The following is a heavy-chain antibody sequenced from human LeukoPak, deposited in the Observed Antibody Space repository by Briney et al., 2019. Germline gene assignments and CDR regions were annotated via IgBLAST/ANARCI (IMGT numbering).Heavy chain of an antibody. V-gene: IGHV3-7*01. Sequence: GGSLRLSCVASGFTFSTYWMSWVRQAPGKGLEWVANIKQDGSEKYYVDSVKGRFTISRDNAKNSLYLQTNSLRAEDTAVYYCARDRDTTMVTIDYWGQGTLVTVSS. CDR1: GFTFSTYW. J-gene: IGHJ4*02. CDR2: IKQDGSEK. D-gene: IGHD5-18*01. CDR3: ARDRDTTMVTIDY.